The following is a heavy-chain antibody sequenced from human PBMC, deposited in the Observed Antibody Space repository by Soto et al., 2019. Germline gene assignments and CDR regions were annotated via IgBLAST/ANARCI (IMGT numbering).Heavy chain of an antibody. CDR1: GFTFSSYG. Sequence: EVQLLESGGGLVQPGGSLRLSCAASGFTFSSYGLNWVRQAPGKGLQWVSVISDSGGSTSYADSVKGRCTISRDNSKNTLSLQMSSMIAEDMAVYYCGGISVGSWCPGTLVTVSS. CDR2: ISDSGGST. J-gene: IGHJ5*02. V-gene: IGHV3-23*01. D-gene: IGHD6-19*01. CDR3: GGISVGS.